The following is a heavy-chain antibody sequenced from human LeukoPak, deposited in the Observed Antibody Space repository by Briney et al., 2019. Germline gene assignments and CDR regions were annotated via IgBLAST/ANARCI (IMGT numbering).Heavy chain of an antibody. CDR2: INPSGGST. CDR3: ARDQIYGSGSYYPGQFDY. D-gene: IGHD3-10*01. J-gene: IGHJ4*02. Sequence: GASVKVSCKASGYTFTSYYMHWVRQAPGQGLEWMGRINPSGGSTSYAQKFQGRVTMTRDTSTSTVYMELSSLRSEDTAVYYCARDQIYGSGSYYPGQFDYWGQGTLVPVSS. CDR1: GYTFTSYY. V-gene: IGHV1-46*01.